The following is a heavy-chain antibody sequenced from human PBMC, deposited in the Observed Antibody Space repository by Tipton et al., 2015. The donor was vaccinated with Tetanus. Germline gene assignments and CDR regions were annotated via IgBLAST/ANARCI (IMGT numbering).Heavy chain of an antibody. Sequence: TLSLTCIVSGGSISTYYWSWIRQRPGRGLEWVGYVHYTGKDNYNPSLRSRVTLSVDTSKNQFSLRMSSVTAADTAVYYCARIVWPENKKPCCVIWCQGTMVPVSS. CDR1: GGSISTYY. J-gene: IGHJ3*02. CDR2: VHYTGKD. V-gene: IGHV4-59*13. CDR3: ARIVWPENKKPCCVI. D-gene: IGHD1/OR15-1a*01.